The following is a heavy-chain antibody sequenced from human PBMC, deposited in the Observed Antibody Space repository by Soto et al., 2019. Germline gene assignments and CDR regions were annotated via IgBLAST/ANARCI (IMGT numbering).Heavy chain of an antibody. CDR2: ISYDGSNN. V-gene: IGHV3-30*18. CDR1: GFTFSSYG. D-gene: IGHD1-26*01. Sequence: QVQLVESGGGVVQPGRSLRLSCAASGFTFSSYGMHWVRQAPGKGLEGVAVISYDGSNNYYADSGKGRFTISRDKSKNKLYHQMNSLRPEDTGGYYRAKGVGSYWFYYYYGIDVWGQGTTVTVSS. CDR3: AKGVGSYWFYYYYGIDV. J-gene: IGHJ6*02.